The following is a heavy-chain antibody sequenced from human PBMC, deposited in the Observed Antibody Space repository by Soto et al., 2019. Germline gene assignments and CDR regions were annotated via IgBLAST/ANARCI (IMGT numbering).Heavy chain of an antibody. Sequence: PGGSLRLSCAASGFTFSSYGMHWVRQAPGKGLEWVAVISYDGSNKYYADSVKGRFTISRDNSKNTLYLQMNSLRAEDTAVYYCAKGPIAAAYFDYWGQGTLVTVSS. CDR3: AKGPIAAAYFDY. J-gene: IGHJ4*02. CDR1: GFTFSSYG. V-gene: IGHV3-30*18. D-gene: IGHD6-13*01. CDR2: ISYDGSNK.